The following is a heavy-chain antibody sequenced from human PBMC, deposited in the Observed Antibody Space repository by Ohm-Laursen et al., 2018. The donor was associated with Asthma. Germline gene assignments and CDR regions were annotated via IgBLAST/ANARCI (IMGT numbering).Heavy chain of an antibody. CDR3: ARVPSGGYLYDY. CDR1: GYTFSSYA. Sequence: SVKVSCKTSGYTFSSYAMNWVRQAPGQGFEWMGWINTYTGKPTYAQGLRGRFDFSLDTSVSTAYLQISSLKAEDTAIYYCARVPSGGYLYDYWGQGTLVTVSS. V-gene: IGHV7-4-1*02. J-gene: IGHJ4*02. CDR2: INTYTGKP. D-gene: IGHD5-12*01.